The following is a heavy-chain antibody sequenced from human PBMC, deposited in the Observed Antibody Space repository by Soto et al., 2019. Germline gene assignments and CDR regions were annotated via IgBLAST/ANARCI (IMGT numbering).Heavy chain of an antibody. CDR2: IHYSGTT. Sequence: QVQLQESGPGVVKSSETLSLTCTVSRGSISTYYWGWIRQPPGKGLEWIGYIHYSGTTDSNPSLKSRVTISVDTSKNQFSLQLRTLTAADTAMYYCAMDKATPVRFDHWGQGTLVTVSS. D-gene: IGHD2-2*03. V-gene: IGHV4-59*03. CDR3: AMDKATPVRFDH. J-gene: IGHJ4*02. CDR1: RGSISTYY.